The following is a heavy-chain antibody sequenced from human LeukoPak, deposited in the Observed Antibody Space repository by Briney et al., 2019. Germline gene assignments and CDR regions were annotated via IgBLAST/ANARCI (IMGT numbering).Heavy chain of an antibody. CDR3: ARDARCSGCHGSDY. D-gene: IGHD6-19*01. CDR2: INHSGST. J-gene: IGHJ4*02. CDR1: GGSFSGYY. V-gene: IGHV4-34*01. Sequence: PSETLSLTCAVYGGSFSGYYWSWIRQPPGKGLEWIGEINHSGSTNYNPSLKSRVTISADTSENQFSLRLSSVTAADTAVYYCARDARCSGCHGSDYWGQGTLVTVSS.